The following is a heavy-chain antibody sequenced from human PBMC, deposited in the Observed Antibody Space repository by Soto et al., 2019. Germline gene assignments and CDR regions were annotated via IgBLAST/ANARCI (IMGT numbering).Heavy chain of an antibody. V-gene: IGHV1-69*08. CDR1: GGTFSSYT. Sequence: QVQLVQSGAEVKKPGSSVKVSCKASGGTFSSYTISWVRQAPGQGLEWMGRIIPILGIANYAQKFQGRVTITADKTTSTAYMALSSLRSADTAVYYCTRDLGGSSDYWGQGPLVTVSS. D-gene: IGHD1-26*01. J-gene: IGHJ4*02. CDR2: IIPILGIA. CDR3: TRDLGGSSDY.